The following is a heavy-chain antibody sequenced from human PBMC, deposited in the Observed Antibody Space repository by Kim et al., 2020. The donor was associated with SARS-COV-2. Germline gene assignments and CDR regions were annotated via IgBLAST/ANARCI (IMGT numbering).Heavy chain of an antibody. CDR3: ARGAGSGYYTIDY. V-gene: IGHV4-34*01. D-gene: IGHD3-3*01. CDR2: INHSGST. J-gene: IGHJ4*02. Sequence: SETLSLTCAVYGGSFSGYYWSWIRQPPGKGLEWIGEINHSGSTNYNPSLKSRVTISVDTSKNQFSLKLSSVTAADTAVYYCARGAGSGYYTIDYWGQGTL. CDR1: GGSFSGYY.